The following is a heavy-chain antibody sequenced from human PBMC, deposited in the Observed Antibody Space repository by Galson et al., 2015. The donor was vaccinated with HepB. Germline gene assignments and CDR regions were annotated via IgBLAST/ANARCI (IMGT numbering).Heavy chain of an antibody. Sequence: SLRLSCAASGFTFNNAWMSWVRQAPGKGLEWVGRIESKADGGTTDYAAPVRGRFTISRDDSKNTLYLQMFSLKTEDTAVYWCTTAKPSYRRGWSLYYYDVDVWGQGITVTVSS. J-gene: IGHJ6*02. D-gene: IGHD6-19*01. CDR1: GFTFNNAW. CDR3: TTAKPSYRRGWSLYYYDVDV. V-gene: IGHV3-15*04. CDR2: IESKADGGTT.